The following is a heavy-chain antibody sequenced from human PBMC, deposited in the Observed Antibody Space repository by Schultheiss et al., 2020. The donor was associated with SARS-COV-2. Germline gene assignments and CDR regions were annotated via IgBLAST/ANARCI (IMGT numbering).Heavy chain of an antibody. J-gene: IGHJ6*02. CDR3: ARGGSSWHFYYYGMDV. Sequence: SETLSLTCTVSGGSISSYYWSWIRQPPGKGLEWIGEINHSGSTNYNPSLKSRVTISVDTSKNQFSLKLSSVTAADTAVYYCARGGSSWHFYYYGMDVWGQGTTVTVSS. V-gene: IGHV4-34*01. D-gene: IGHD6-13*01. CDR2: INHSGST. CDR1: GGSISSYY.